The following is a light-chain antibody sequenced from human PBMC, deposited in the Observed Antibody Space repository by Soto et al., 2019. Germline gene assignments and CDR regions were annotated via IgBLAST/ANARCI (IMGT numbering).Light chain of an antibody. V-gene: IGLV2-14*01. CDR1: SSDVGSYNY. CDR3: SSYTARSTWV. J-gene: IGLJ3*02. Sequence: QSVLTQPASVSGSPGQSITISCTGTSSDVGSYNYVSWYQQHPGTSPKLLIYEVTNRPSGVSNRFSGSKSGNTASLIISGHQAEDEADYYCSSYTARSTWVFGRGTKLIVL. CDR2: EVT.